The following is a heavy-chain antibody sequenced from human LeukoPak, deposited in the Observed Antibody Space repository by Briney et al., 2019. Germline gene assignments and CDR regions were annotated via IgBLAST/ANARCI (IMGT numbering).Heavy chain of an antibody. CDR3: ARDHGSGSFNYYYMDV. J-gene: IGHJ6*03. V-gene: IGHV4-34*01. D-gene: IGHD3-10*01. CDR2: INQSGST. Sequence: SETLSLTCAVSGGSFSDYDWSWIRQPPGKGLEWIGEINQSGSTNYNPSLKSRVTISVDTSKNQFSLKLSSVTAADTAVYYCARDHGSGSFNYYYMDVWGKGTTVTIS. CDR1: GGSFSDYD.